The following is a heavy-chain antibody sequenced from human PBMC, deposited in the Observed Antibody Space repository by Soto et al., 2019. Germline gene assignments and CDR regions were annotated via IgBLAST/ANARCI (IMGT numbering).Heavy chain of an antibody. D-gene: IGHD3-16*01. Sequence: EVQVVESGGGLVPPGGSLKLACAASGLTFSGSAMHWVRHASGKGLEWVGRIRIKANSYATAYAASVKGRFTISRDDSKNTEYLEINSLKAEDTAVYYCSSWGLGQSNDYWGQGTLVTVSS. V-gene: IGHV3-73*02. CDR2: IRIKANSYAT. CDR1: GLTFSGSA. J-gene: IGHJ4*02. CDR3: SSWGLGQSNDY.